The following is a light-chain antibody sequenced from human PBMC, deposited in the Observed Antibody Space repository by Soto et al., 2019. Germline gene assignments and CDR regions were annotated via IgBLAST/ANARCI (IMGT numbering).Light chain of an antibody. CDR3: QQSFSTPPT. CDR2: ATS. V-gene: IGKV1-39*01. CDR1: QTASNY. J-gene: IGKJ2*01. Sequence: DTQMTQSPSYLSASVGDRISITCRASQTASNYVNWYQQKPGKAPTLLISATSTLQSGVPSRFRGSGSGTDFTLTITSLQPEDFATYYCQQSFSTPPTFGQGTKLAIK.